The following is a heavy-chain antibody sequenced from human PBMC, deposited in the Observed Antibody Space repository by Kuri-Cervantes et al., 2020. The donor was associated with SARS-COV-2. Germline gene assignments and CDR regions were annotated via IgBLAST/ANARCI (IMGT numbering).Heavy chain of an antibody. CDR1: GGSISSSSYY. CDR2: IYYSGST. V-gene: IGHV4-39*01. CDR3: ARSRRVWFDP. J-gene: IGHJ5*02. D-gene: IGHD1-14*01. Sequence: GSLRLSCTVSGGSISSSSYYWGWIRQPPGKGLEWIGSIYYSGSTYYNPSLKSRVTISVDTSKNQFSLKLSSVTAADTAVYYCARSRRVWFDPWGQGTLVTVSS.